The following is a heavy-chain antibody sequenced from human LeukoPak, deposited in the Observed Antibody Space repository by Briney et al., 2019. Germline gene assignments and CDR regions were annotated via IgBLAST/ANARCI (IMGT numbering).Heavy chain of an antibody. CDR3: ARQARMITFGGVIAHPFDY. CDR2: IYYSGST. CDR1: GGSISTYY. D-gene: IGHD3-16*02. Sequence: SETRSLTCTVSGGSISTYYWTWIRQPPGKGLEWIGYIYYSGSTNYNASLKSRVTILVDMSKNQFSLKLSSVTAADTAVYYCARQARMITFGGVIAHPFDYWGQGTLVTVSS. J-gene: IGHJ4*02. V-gene: IGHV4-59*08.